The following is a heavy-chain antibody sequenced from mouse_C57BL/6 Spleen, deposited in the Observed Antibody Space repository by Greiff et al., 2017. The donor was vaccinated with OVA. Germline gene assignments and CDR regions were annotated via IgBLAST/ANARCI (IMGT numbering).Heavy chain of an antibody. CDR2: IYPGDGDT. Sequence: VQLMESGAELVKPGASVKISCKASGYAFSSYWMNWVKQRPGKGLEWIGQIYPGDGDTNSNGKFKGKATLTAEKSSSTAYMQLSSLTSEDSAVYFGARSMGITTVVAQAMDYWGQGTSVTVSS. D-gene: IGHD1-1*01. CDR3: ARSMGITTVVAQAMDY. CDR1: GYAFSSYW. J-gene: IGHJ4*01. V-gene: IGHV1-80*01.